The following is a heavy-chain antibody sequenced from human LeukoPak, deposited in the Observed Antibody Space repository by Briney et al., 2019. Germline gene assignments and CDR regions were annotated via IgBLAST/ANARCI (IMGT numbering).Heavy chain of an antibody. Sequence: SVKVSCKASGGTFSSYAISWVRQAPGQGLEWMGGIIPIFGTANYAQKFQGRVTITADESTSTAYVELSSLRSEDTAIYYCARTNSPGQLRSMDVWGKGTTVTVSS. CDR3: ARTNSPGQLRSMDV. D-gene: IGHD6-6*01. V-gene: IGHV1-69*13. J-gene: IGHJ6*03. CDR1: GGTFSSYA. CDR2: IIPIFGTA.